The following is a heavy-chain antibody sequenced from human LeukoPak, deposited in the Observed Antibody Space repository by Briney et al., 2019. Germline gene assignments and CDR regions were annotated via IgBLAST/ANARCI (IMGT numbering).Heavy chain of an antibody. D-gene: IGHD1-1*01. CDR2: ISSSPINI. CDR1: GFTFSDYG. V-gene: IGHV3-48*03. Sequence: GGSLRLSCAASGFTFSDYGMNWVRQAPGKGLEWVSYISSSPINIYYADSVRGRFPISRDNAKNSVFLQMNSLRAEDTAVYYCARGSADDDDKWIDPWGQGTLVTVSS. CDR3: ARGSADDDDKWIDP. J-gene: IGHJ5*02.